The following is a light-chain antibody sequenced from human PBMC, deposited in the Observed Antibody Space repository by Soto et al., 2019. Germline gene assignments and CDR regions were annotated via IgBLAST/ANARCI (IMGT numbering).Light chain of an antibody. J-gene: IGLJ2*01. V-gene: IGLV1-40*01. Sequence: QSVLTQPPSVSGAPGQRVTISCTGSSSNIGAGYDVHWYQQLPGTAPKLLIYGNSNRPSGVPDRFSGSKSGTSASLAITGLQAEDEADYYCQSYDTHVVFGGGTQLTVL. CDR1: SSNIGAGYD. CDR2: GNS. CDR3: QSYDTHVV.